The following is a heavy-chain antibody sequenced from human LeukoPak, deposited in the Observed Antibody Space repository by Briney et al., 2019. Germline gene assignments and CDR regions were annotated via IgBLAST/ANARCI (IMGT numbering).Heavy chain of an antibody. CDR2: ISWDGGTT. J-gene: IGHJ4*02. Sequence: GGTLRLSCAASGFTFDDYTMHWVRQAPGKGLEWVSLISWDGGTTYSADSVKGRFTISRDNSKNSLYLQMNSLRTEDTALYYCAKGYQSFASPLGYWGQGTLVTVSS. CDR1: GFTFDDYT. V-gene: IGHV3-43*01. CDR3: AKGYQSFASPLGY. D-gene: IGHD1-14*01.